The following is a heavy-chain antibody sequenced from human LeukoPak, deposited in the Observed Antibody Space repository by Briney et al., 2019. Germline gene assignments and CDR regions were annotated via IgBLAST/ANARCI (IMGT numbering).Heavy chain of an antibody. D-gene: IGHD3-10*01. CDR2: INPNSGGT. CDR1: GYTFTGYY. V-gene: IGHV1-2*02. J-gene: IGHJ4*02. CDR3: ARDRTTMVRGEIDY. Sequence: ASVKVSCKASGYTFTGYYMHWVRQAPGQGLEWMGWINPNSGGTNYALKFQGRVTMTRDTSISTAYMEVSRLRSDDTAVYYCARDRTTMVRGEIDYWGQGTLVTVSS.